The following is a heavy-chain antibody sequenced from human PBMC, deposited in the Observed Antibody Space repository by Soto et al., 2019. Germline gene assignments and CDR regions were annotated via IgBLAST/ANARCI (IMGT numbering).Heavy chain of an antibody. V-gene: IGHV4-39*01. CDR3: ARHVLYGDYSANWFDP. CDR2: IYYSGST. Sequence: QLQLQESGPGLVKPSETLSLTCTVSGGSISSSSYYWGWIRQPPGKGLEWIGSIYYSGSTYYNPSLKSRVTISVDTSKNQFSLKLSSVTAADTAVYYCARHVLYGDYSANWFDPWGQGTLVTVSS. D-gene: IGHD4-17*01. CDR1: GGSISSSSYY. J-gene: IGHJ5*02.